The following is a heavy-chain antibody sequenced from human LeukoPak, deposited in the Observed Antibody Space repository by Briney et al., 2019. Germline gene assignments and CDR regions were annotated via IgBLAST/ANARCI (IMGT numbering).Heavy chain of an antibody. Sequence: SVKVSCKASGGTFSSYAISWVRQAPGQGLEWMGRIIPIFGTANYAQKFQGRVTITTDESTSTAYMELSSLRSEDTAVYYCARSYYDSSGYFQHWGQGALVTVSS. CDR2: IIPIFGTA. D-gene: IGHD3-22*01. CDR3: ARSYYDSSGYFQH. J-gene: IGHJ1*01. CDR1: GGTFSSYA. V-gene: IGHV1-69*05.